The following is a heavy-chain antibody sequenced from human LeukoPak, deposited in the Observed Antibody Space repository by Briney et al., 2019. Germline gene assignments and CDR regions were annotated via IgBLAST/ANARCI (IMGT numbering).Heavy chain of an antibody. Sequence: PGGSLRLACAASGFTFSSYAMSWVRQAPGKGLEWVSAISGSGGSTYYADPVKGRFTTSRDNSKNTLYLQMNSLRAEDTAVYYCAKDDVDTAMVPTDYWGQGTLVTVSS. CDR2: ISGSGGST. J-gene: IGHJ4*02. CDR3: AKDDVDTAMVPTDY. CDR1: GFTFSSYA. D-gene: IGHD5-18*01. V-gene: IGHV3-23*01.